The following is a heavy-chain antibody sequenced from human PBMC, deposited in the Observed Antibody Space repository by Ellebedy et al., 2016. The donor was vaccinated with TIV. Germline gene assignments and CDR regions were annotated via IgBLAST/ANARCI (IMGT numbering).Heavy chain of an antibody. J-gene: IGHJ4*02. V-gene: IGHV3-15*01. CDR3: TTDWIGAKRGFDY. CDR1: GFTFSNAW. CDR2: IKSKTDDGTK. D-gene: IGHD1-26*01. Sequence: PGGSLRLSCAASGFTFSNAWMSWVRQAPGKGLEWVGRIKSKTDDGTKDYAAPVKGRFTISRNDSKNTLYLQMNSLKTEDTAVYYCTTDWIGAKRGFDYWGQGTLVTVSS.